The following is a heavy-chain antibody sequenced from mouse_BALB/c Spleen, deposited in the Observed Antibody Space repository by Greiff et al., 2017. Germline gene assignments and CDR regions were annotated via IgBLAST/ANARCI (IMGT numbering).Heavy chain of an antibody. Sequence: DVKLVESGGGLVQPGGSRKLSCAASGFTFSSFGMHWVRQDPEKGLGWVAYISSGSSTIYYADTVKGRFTISRDNPKNTLFLQMTSLRSEDTAMYYCARSGGNFPWFAYWGQGTLVTVSA. V-gene: IGHV5-17*02. J-gene: IGHJ3*01. CDR1: GFTFSSFG. D-gene: IGHD2-1*01. CDR2: ISSGSSTI. CDR3: ARSGGNFPWFAY.